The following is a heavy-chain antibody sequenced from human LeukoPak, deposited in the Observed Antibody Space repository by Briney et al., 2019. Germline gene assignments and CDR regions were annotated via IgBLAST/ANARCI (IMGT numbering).Heavy chain of an antibody. V-gene: IGHV3-30*02. CDR3: ANSAKFLEWLLGY. CDR2: IRYDGSNK. D-gene: IGHD3-3*01. J-gene: IGHJ4*02. Sequence: PGGSLRLSCAASGFTFSSYGMHWVRQAPGKGLEWVAFIRYDGSNKYYAGSVKGRFTISRGNSKNTLYLQMNSLRAEDTAVYYCANSAKFLEWLLGYWGQGTLVTVSS. CDR1: GFTFSSYG.